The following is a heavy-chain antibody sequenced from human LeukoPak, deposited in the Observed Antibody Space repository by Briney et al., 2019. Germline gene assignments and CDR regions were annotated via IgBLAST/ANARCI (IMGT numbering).Heavy chain of an antibody. J-gene: IGHJ4*02. CDR2: IYYSGST. V-gene: IGHV4-59*01. CDR1: GGSISSYY. Sequence: SETLSLTCTVSGGSISSYYWSWIRQPPGKGLEWIGYIYYSGSTNYNPSLKSRVTISVDTSKNQFSLKLSSVTAADTAVYYCARAPVLWFGESRKYYFDYWGQGTLVTVPS. CDR3: ARAPVLWFGESRKYYFDY. D-gene: IGHD3-10*01.